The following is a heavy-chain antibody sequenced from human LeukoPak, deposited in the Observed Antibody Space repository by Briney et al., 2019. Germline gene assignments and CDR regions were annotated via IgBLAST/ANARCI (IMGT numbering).Heavy chain of an antibody. J-gene: IGHJ6*03. V-gene: IGHV1-2*02. Sequence: GASVKVSCKASGYTFTSYDINWVRQATGQGLEWMGWINPNSGGTNYAQKFQGRVTMTRDTSISTAYMELSRLRSDDTAVYYCARVKYCSGGSCYGTWDYYYYMDVWGKGTTVTVSS. CDR1: GYTFTSYD. CDR3: ARVKYCSGGSCYGTWDYYYYMDV. CDR2: INPNSGGT. D-gene: IGHD2-15*01.